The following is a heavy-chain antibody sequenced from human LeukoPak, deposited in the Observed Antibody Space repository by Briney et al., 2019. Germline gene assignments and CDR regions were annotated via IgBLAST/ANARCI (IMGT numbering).Heavy chain of an antibody. J-gene: IGHJ5*02. CDR2: ISYDGSNK. CDR3: ARGLVVVAGDGWFDP. D-gene: IGHD2-15*01. V-gene: IGHV3-30*01. Sequence: GGSLRLSCAASGFTFSSYAMHWVRQAPGKGLEWVAVISYDGSNKYYADSVKGRFTISRDNSKNTLYLQMNSLRAEDTAVYYCARGLVVVAGDGWFDPWDQGTLVTVSS. CDR1: GFTFSSYA.